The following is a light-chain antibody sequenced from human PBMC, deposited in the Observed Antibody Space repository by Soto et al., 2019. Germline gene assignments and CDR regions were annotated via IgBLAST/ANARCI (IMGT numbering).Light chain of an antibody. V-gene: IGKV3-11*01. CDR3: QQRDKWPVT. CDR1: QSVGSH. CDR2: DAS. Sequence: EVVLTQSPATLSSSLGERATLSCTASQSVGSHLAWYQQKPGQPPRLLIYDASNRPTGIPARFSGSGSGTDSALSISSLEPKNFAIYYCQQRDKWPVTFGGGTKVEFK. J-gene: IGKJ4*01.